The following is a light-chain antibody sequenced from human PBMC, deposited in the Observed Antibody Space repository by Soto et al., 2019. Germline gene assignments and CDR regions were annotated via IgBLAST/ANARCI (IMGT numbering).Light chain of an antibody. V-gene: IGLV2-14*01. CDR3: SSYTSTSSPYV. J-gene: IGLJ1*01. CDR2: EVT. CDR1: SSDVGGYNY. Sequence: ALTQPASVSGSPGQSITIPCTATSSDVGGYNYVSWYQQHPGKAPKLMIYEVTTRPSGVSNRFSGSKSGNTASLTISGLQAEDEADYYCSSYTSTSSPYVFGTGTKVTVL.